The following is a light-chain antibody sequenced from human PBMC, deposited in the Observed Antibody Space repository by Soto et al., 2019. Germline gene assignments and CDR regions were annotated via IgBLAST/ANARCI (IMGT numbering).Light chain of an antibody. V-gene: IGKV1-39*01. CDR2: AAS. Sequence: DIPMTQSPSSLSASVGDRVTITCRASQRISSYLNWYQQEPGKAPKLLIYAASSLQSGVPSRFSGSGSGTDFTLTISSLQPEDFGTYYCQQSYSMYTFGQGTKLEIK. CDR3: QQSYSMYT. CDR1: QRISSY. J-gene: IGKJ2*01.